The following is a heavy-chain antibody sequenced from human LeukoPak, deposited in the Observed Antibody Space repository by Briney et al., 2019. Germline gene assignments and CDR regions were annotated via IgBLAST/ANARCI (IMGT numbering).Heavy chain of an antibody. V-gene: IGHV4-38-2*01. D-gene: IGHD3-16*01. CDR1: GYSISSGYY. CDR2: IYHSGST. J-gene: IGHJ4*02. Sequence: SETLSLTCAVSGYSISSGYYWGWIRQPPGKGLEWVGSIYHSGSTYYNPPLKSRVTISVDTSKNQFSLKLSSVTAADTAVYYCARVWGDQSSFDYWGQGTLVTVSS. CDR3: ARVWGDQSSFDY.